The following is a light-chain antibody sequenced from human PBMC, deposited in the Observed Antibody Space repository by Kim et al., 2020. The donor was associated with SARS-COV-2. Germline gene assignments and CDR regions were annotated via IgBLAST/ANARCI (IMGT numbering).Light chain of an antibody. J-gene: IGKJ3*01. CDR3: QQYASSPIT. V-gene: IGKV3-20*01. CDR1: QTVSSIY. CDR2: GTS. Sequence: SPGERATLSCRTSQTVSSIYSAWYQQKPGRAPRLLIYGTSNRATGIPDRFSGGGSGTDFTLTISRLEPEDFGVYFCQQYASSPITFGPGTKVDIK.